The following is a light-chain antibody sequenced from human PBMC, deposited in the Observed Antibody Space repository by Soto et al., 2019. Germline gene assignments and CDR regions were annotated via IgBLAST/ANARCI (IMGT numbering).Light chain of an antibody. CDR2: DES. V-gene: IGKV1-33*01. J-gene: IGKJ3*01. Sequence: DIQMTQSPSALSASVRERFTITCQASQDISNYLNWYQQKTGKAPKLLICDESNLEPGVRSTFSGSGSGKHFTFTISSLQPEDIATYYCQQYDPLPFTFGPVTKVAI. CDR3: QQYDPLPFT. CDR1: QDISNY.